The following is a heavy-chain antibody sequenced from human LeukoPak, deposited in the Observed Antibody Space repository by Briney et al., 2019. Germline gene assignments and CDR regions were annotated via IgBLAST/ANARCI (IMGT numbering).Heavy chain of an antibody. Sequence: ASVKVSCKASGYTFTNYDINWVRQATGHGLEWMGWMNPDSGDAGYAEKFQGRVTMTRDTSIRTAFMELYSLRSDDTAVYYCARGAVPYCSGGTCYRTFDIWGHGTMVTVSS. V-gene: IGHV1-8*01. D-gene: IGHD2-15*01. CDR1: GYTFTNYD. CDR2: MNPDSGDA. J-gene: IGHJ3*02. CDR3: ARGAVPYCSGGTCYRTFDI.